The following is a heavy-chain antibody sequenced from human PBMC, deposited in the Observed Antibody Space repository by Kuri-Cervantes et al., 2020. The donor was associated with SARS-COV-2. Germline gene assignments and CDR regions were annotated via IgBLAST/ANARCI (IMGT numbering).Heavy chain of an antibody. CDR3: ARRAMVRGMYYFDY. J-gene: IGHJ4*02. D-gene: IGHD3-10*01. CDR1: GFTFSGSG. Sequence: GGSLRLSCVASGFTFSGSGMHWVRQASGKGLEWVGRIRSKDKSYATAYAASLKGRFTISRDDAKNTAYLQMNSLETEDTAVYYCARRAMVRGMYYFDYWGQGTLVTVSS. V-gene: IGHV3-73*01. CDR2: IRSKDKSYAT.